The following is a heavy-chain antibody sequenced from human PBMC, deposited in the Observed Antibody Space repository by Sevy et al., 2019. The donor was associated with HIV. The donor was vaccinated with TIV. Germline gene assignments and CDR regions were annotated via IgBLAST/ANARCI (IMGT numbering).Heavy chain of an antibody. J-gene: IGHJ4*02. CDR3: TRGRVIFDY. CDR2: INPNTGVK. Sequence: ASVKVSCKASGYTFTDYYLHWVRQAPGQGLEWMTYINPNTGVKNYAQKCRGRVTMTTDTSINTVYMELTRLTSDDTAVYFCTRGRVIFDYWGQGTLVTVSS. V-gene: IGHV1-2*02. CDR1: GYTFTDYY.